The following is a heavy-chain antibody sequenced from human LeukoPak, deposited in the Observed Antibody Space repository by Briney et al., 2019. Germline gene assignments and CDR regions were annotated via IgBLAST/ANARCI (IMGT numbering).Heavy chain of an antibody. V-gene: IGHV4-31*03. J-gene: IGHJ6*04. CDR1: GGSISSGGYY. CDR3: ARNRRFALYYYYGMDV. Sequence: SETLSLTCTVSGGSISSGGYYWSWIRQHPGKGLEWIGHIYYSGSTYYNPSLKSRVTISVDTSKNQFSLKLSSVTAADTAVYYCARNRRFALYYYYGMDVWGKGTTVTVSS. D-gene: IGHD1-14*01. CDR2: IYYSGST.